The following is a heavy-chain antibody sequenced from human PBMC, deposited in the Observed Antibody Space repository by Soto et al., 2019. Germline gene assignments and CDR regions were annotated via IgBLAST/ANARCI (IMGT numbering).Heavy chain of an antibody. CDR1: GFTFRTYW. CDR2: IKYDESEK. Sequence: EVQLVESGGGLVQPGGSLRLSCVASGFTFRTYWMAWVRQAPEKGLERVANIKYDESEKYYVDSVKGRFTVSRDNARNSLFVQMNSLRAEDTAVYYCARVRTEIYYGMDVWGQGTTVTVSS. CDR3: ARVRTEIYYGMDV. V-gene: IGHV3-7*05. J-gene: IGHJ6*02.